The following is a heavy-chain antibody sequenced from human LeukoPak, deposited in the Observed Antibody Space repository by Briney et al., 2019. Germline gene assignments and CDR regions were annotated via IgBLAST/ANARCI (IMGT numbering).Heavy chain of an antibody. Sequence: PSETPSLTCTVSGGSISGYYWSWLRQPPGKGLEWIGYIHYSGSTNYNPSLKSRVAISADTSKNQFFLSLTSVTAADTAVYYCARPYGSGWYAAFHIWGQGTMVTVSS. CDR2: IHYSGST. V-gene: IGHV4-59*08. D-gene: IGHD6-19*01. CDR3: ARPYGSGWYAAFHI. CDR1: GGSISGYY. J-gene: IGHJ3*02.